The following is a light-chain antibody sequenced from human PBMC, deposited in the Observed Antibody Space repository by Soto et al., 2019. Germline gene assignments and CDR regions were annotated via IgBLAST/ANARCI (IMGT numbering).Light chain of an antibody. Sequence: TLSASVRDRVTITCRASQTVSTWLAWYQQKPGKAPKVMIYDASRLENGVPPRFSGSGSGTEFTLTISSLQPDDFATYYCQQYSTSSRTFGQGTKVDIK. J-gene: IGKJ1*01. CDR2: DAS. CDR3: QQYSTSSRT. V-gene: IGKV1-5*01. CDR1: QTVSTW.